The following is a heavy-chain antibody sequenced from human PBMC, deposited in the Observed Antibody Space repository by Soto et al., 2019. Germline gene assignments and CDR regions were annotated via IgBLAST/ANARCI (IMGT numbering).Heavy chain of an antibody. D-gene: IGHD6-19*01. J-gene: IGHJ6*02. CDR1: GCTFSSYW. V-gene: IGHV3-48*01. CDR2: ISSSSSTI. CDR3: ARDLGRYSSGWYPPNYYYYYGMDV. Sequence: GGSLRLSCAASGCTFSSYWMSWVRQAPGKGLEWVSYISSSSSTIYYADSVKGRFTISRDNAKNSLYLQMNSLRAEDTAVYYCARDLGRYSSGWYPPNYYYYYGMDVWGQGTTVTVSS.